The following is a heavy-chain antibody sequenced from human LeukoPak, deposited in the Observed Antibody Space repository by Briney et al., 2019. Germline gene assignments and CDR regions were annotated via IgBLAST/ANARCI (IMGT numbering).Heavy chain of an antibody. J-gene: IGHJ4*02. Sequence: ASVKVSCKASGGTFSSYAISWVRQAPGQGLEWMGRIIPILGLDNYAQKFQGRVTITADKSTSTAYMELSSLRSEDTAVYYCAHSLDQDDFWSGYPDYYFDYWGQGTLVTVSS. CDR3: AHSLDQDDFWSGYPDYYFDY. D-gene: IGHD3-3*01. CDR2: IIPILGLD. CDR1: GGTFSSYA. V-gene: IGHV1-69*04.